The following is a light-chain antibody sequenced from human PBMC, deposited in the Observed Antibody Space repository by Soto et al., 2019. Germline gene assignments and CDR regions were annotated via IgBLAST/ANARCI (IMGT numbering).Light chain of an antibody. CDR1: QSVSSK. J-gene: IGKJ5*01. CDR2: GTS. Sequence: EIVMTQSPATLSVSPGERATLACRASQSVSSKLAWYQQRPGQAPRLLIYGTSTRAAGIPARFSGSGSGTEFTLTINSLQSEDFAVYYCQQYNNWPPITFGQGTRLEIK. V-gene: IGKV3-15*01. CDR3: QQYNNWPPIT.